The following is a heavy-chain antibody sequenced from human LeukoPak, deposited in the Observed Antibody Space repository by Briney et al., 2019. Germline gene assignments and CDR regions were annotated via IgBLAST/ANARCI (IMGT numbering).Heavy chain of an antibody. D-gene: IGHD3-16*01. CDR1: GGSINSNSYY. Sequence: PSETLSLTCTVSGGSINSNSYYWGWIRQPPGKGLEYIGSIYYSGSTYYNPPLKSRVTVSVDTSKNQFSLKLSSVTAADTAVYYCARETSQKGAHYMDVWGKGTTVTISS. CDR2: IYYSGST. V-gene: IGHV4-39*07. CDR3: ARETSQKGAHYMDV. J-gene: IGHJ6*03.